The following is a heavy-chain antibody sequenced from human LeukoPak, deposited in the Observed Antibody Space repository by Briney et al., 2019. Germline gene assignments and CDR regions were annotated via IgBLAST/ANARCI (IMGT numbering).Heavy chain of an antibody. CDR1: GITFSNYA. CDR2: ISGSAHKI. J-gene: IGHJ4*02. CDR3: AGRVTGYSSGYVH. Sequence: GGSLRLPCVASGITFSNYAVSWVRQAPEKGLDWVSVISGSAHKIRYADSVKGRFTISRDNSENIVYLQMNNLRVEDTAVYYCAGRVTGYSSGYVHWGQGTLVTVSS. V-gene: IGHV3-23*01. D-gene: IGHD5-18*01.